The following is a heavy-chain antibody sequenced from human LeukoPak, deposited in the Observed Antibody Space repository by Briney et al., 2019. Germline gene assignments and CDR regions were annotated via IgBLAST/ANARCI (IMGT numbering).Heavy chain of an antibody. D-gene: IGHD3-22*01. Sequence: PGGSLRLSCAASGFIVSGNYMSWVRQAPGKGLEWVSVIRAGGSTSYADSVKGRFTISRDNSKNTLYLQMNSLRDEDTAVYYCAREGSYDTSGYNDALDIWAKGQWSPSLQ. V-gene: IGHV3-53*01. J-gene: IGHJ3*02. CDR3: AREGSYDTSGYNDALDI. CDR1: GFIVSGNY. CDR2: IRAGGST.